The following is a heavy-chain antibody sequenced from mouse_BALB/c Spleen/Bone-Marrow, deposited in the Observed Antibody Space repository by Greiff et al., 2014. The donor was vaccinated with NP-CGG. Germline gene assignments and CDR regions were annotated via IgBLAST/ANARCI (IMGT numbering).Heavy chain of an antibody. D-gene: IGHD1-1*01. CDR2: IYPGDGET. V-gene: IGHV1-82*01. CDR1: GHAFSSSW. CDR3: ATTVVAPMDS. Sequence: VQLQQSGPELVKPGVSVKISCKGSGHAFSSSWMNWVKWRPGQGLEWIGRIYPGDGETNYNGKFKGKATLTADKSSSTAYMQLSGLTSVASAVYFCATTVVAPMDSWGQGTSVTVSS. J-gene: IGHJ4*01.